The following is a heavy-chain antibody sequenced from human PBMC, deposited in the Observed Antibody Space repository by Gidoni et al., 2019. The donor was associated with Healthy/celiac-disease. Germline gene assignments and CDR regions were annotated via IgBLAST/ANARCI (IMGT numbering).Heavy chain of an antibody. CDR2: IIHILGIA. D-gene: IGHD4-4*01. CDR1: GGTFSSYA. J-gene: IGHJ3*02. Sequence: QVQLVQSGAEVKKPGSSVKVSCKASGGTFSSYAISWVRQAPGQGLEWMGRIIHILGIANYAQKFQGRVTITADKSTSTAYMELSSLRSEDTAVYYCASLTGADAFDIWGQGTMVTVSS. CDR3: ASLTGADAFDI. V-gene: IGHV1-69*04.